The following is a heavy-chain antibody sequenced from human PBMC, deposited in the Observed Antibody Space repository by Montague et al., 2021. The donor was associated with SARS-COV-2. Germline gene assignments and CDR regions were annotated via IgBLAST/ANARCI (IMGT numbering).Heavy chain of an antibody. Sequence: TLSLICTVSGGSISSGGYYWSWIRQHPGKGLEWIGYIYYSGSTYYNPSLKSRVTISVDTPKNQFSLKLSSVTAADTAVYYCARASGKKTIFGVVISYFDYWGQGTLVTVSS. D-gene: IGHD3-3*01. CDR3: ARASGKKTIFGVVISYFDY. CDR2: IYYSGST. J-gene: IGHJ4*02. V-gene: IGHV4-31*03. CDR1: GGSISSGGYY.